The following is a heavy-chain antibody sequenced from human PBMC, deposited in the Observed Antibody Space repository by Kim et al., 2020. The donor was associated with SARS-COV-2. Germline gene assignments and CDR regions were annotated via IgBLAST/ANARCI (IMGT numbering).Heavy chain of an antibody. D-gene: IGHD2-21*01. Sequence: SETLSLTCTISGDSFSGSYYWSWVRQPPGKGLEWIGDIYNLGSTNYNPSLESRVTILGDMSKNRFSLKLSSVTPADTAVYYCARRGFVDFWYFDPWGRG. CDR1: GDSFSGSYY. CDR3: ARRGFVDFWYFDP. V-gene: IGHV4-59*01. CDR2: IYNLGST. J-gene: IGHJ2*01.